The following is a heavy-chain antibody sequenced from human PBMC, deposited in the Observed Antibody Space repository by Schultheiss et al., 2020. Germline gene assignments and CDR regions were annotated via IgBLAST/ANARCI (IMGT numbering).Heavy chain of an antibody. CDR3: ARDRGLMVYECNWFDP. CDR1: GFTFSSYG. Sequence: SLKISCAASGFTFSSYGMHWVRQAPGKGLEWVAVIWYDGSNKYYADSVKGRFTISRDNSKNTLYLQMNSLRAEDTAVYYCARDRGLMVYECNWFDPWGKGTLVTVYS. J-gene: IGHJ5*02. D-gene: IGHD2-8*01. V-gene: IGHV3-33*01. CDR2: IWYDGSNK.